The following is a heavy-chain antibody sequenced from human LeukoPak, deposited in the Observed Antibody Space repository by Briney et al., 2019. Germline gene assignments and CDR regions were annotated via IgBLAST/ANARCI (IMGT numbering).Heavy chain of an antibody. Sequence: ASVKVSCKASGYTFTSYAISWVRQAPGQGLEWMGWISADNGNTDYAQRFQGRVTMTTDTSTSTAYMELRSLRSDDTAVYYCARGGVTFGGAYYMDVWGKGTTVTVSS. CDR1: GYTFTSYA. V-gene: IGHV1-18*01. CDR3: ARGGVTFGGAYYMDV. J-gene: IGHJ6*03. CDR2: ISADNGNT. D-gene: IGHD3-16*01.